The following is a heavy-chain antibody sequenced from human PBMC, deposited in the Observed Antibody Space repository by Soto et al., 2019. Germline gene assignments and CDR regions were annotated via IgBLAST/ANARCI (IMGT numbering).Heavy chain of an antibody. CDR2: INHSGST. D-gene: IGHD2-21*02. V-gene: IGHV4-34*01. CDR3: ARGRIVVVTARKYNWFDP. Sequence: SETLSLTCAVYGGSFSGYYWSWIRQPPGKGLEWIGEINHSGSTNYNPSLKSRVTISVDTSKNQFSLKLSSVTAADTAVYYCARGRIVVVTARKYNWFDPWGQGTLVTVSS. CDR1: GGSFSGYY. J-gene: IGHJ5*02.